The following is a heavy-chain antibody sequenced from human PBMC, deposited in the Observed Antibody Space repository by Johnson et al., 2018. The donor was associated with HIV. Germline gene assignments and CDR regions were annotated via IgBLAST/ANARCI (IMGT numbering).Heavy chain of an antibody. J-gene: IGHJ3*02. V-gene: IGHV3-11*04. CDR1: GFTFSDYY. CDR2: ISSSGSTI. D-gene: IGHD6-13*01. CDR3: ARDSSSWDPPEDAFDI. Sequence: QVQLVESGGGLVKPGGSLRLSCAASGFTFSDYYMSWIRQAPGKGLEWVSYISSSGSTIYYADSVKCRFTISRDNAKNSLYLQMNSLRAEDTAVYYCARDSSSWDPPEDAFDIWGQGTMVTVSS.